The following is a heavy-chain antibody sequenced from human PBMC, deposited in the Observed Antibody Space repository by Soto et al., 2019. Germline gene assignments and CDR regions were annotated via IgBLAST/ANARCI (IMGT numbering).Heavy chain of an antibody. D-gene: IGHD2-15*01. CDR1: GFTFSSFG. CDR3: AKDRGWRSDDLDY. J-gene: IGHJ4*02. CDR2: ISYDGSNK. V-gene: IGHV3-30*18. Sequence: PGGSLRLSCAASGFTFSSFGMHWVRQAPGKGLEWVALISYDGSNKYYADSVKGRFTISRDKSKNTMYLQMNSLRAEDTAVYYCAKDRGWRSDDLDYWGQGTLVTVSS.